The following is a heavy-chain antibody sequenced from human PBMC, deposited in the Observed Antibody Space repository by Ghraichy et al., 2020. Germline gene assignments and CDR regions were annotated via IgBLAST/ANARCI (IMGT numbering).Heavy chain of an antibody. D-gene: IGHD5-24*01. CDR2: IWYDGSNK. CDR1: GFTFSSYG. J-gene: IGHJ4*02. Sequence: GGSLRLSCAASGFTFSSYGMHWVHQAPGKGLEWVAVIWYDGSNKYYADSVKGRFTISRDNSKNTLYLQMNSLRAEDTAVYYCARESGDGYKRNPLDYWGQGTLVTVSS. V-gene: IGHV3-33*01. CDR3: ARESGDGYKRNPLDY.